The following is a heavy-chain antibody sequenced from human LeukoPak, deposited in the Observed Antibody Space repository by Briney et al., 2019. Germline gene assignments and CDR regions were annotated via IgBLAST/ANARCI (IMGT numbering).Heavy chain of an antibody. J-gene: IGHJ6*03. V-gene: IGHV3-7*01. CDR1: GFTFSSNW. CDR3: AKRSRVAGTKYYYYYYMDV. Sequence: PGGSLRLSCAASGFTFSSNWMSWVRQAPGKGLEWVANIKQDGREKSYVDSVKGRIAISRDNAKNSLYLQMNSLRAEDTAVYYCAKRSRVAGTKYYYYYYMDVWGKGTTVTISS. D-gene: IGHD6-19*01. CDR2: IKQDGREK.